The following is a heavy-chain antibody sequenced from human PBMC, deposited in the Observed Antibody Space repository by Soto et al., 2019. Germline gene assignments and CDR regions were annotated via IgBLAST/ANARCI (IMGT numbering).Heavy chain of an antibody. J-gene: IGHJ4*02. CDR2: IYYSGST. D-gene: IGHD3-3*01. V-gene: IGHV4-59*01. CDR3: ARGRNENYDFWSGRAFDY. CDR1: GGSISSYY. Sequence: SETLSLTCTVSGGSISSYYWSWIRQPPGKGLEWIGYIYYSGSTNYNPSLKSRVTISVDTSKNQFSLKLSSVTAADTAVYYCARGRNENYDFWSGRAFDYWGQGTLVTVSS.